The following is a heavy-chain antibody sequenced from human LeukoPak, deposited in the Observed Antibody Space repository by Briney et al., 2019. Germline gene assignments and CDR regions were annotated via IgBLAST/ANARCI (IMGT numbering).Heavy chain of an antibody. CDR3: ARAARSSNWNDFRFDP. CDR2: INHSGST. J-gene: IGHJ5*02. V-gene: IGHV4-34*01. Sequence: SETLSLTCAVYGGSFSGYYWSWIRQPPGKGLEWIGEINHSGSTNYNPSLKSRVTISVDTSKNQFSLKLSSVTAADTAVYYCARAARSSNWNDFRFDPWGQGTLVTISS. CDR1: GGSFSGYY. D-gene: IGHD1-20*01.